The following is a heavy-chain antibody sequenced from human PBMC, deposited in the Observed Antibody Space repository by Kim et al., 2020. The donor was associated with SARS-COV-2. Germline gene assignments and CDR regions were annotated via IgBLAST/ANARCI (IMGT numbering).Heavy chain of an antibody. V-gene: IGHV3-9*01. D-gene: IGHD6-19*01. CDR2: ISWNSGSI. CDR3: AKGYSSGWYTVDY. CDR1: GFTLDDYA. Sequence: GGSLRLSCAASGFTLDDYAMHWVRQAPGKGLEWVSGISWNSGSIGYADSVKGRFTISRDNAKNSLYLQMNSLRAEDTALYYCAKGYSSGWYTVDYWGQGTLVTVSS. J-gene: IGHJ4*02.